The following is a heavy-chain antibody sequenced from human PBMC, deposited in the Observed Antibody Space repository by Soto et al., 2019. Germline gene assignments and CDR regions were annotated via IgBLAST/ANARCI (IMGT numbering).Heavy chain of an antibody. CDR2: ISGSGGST. V-gene: IGHV3-23*01. CDR3: AADRGSWTFDY. CDR1: GFTVSRCA. Sequence: GGSLRLSCAASGFTVSRCAMSWVRQAPGKGLEWVSAISGSGGSTYYADSVKGRFTISRDNSKKTLYLQMNSLRAEDTAVYYCAADRGSWTFDYWGQGTLVTVSS. D-gene: IGHD2-15*01. J-gene: IGHJ4*02.